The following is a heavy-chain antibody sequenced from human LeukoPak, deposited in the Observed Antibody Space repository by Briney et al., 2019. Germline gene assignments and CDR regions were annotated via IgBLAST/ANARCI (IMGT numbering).Heavy chain of an antibody. CDR2: NSGGST. D-gene: IGHD6-19*01. CDR3: AKDLGSSGWYIDY. CDR1: GFTFSSYA. J-gene: IGHJ4*02. Sequence: GGSLRLSCAASGFTFSSYAVYWVRQAPGRGLEWVSSNSGGSTYYADSVKGRFTISRDNSKDTLYLQMNSLRAEDTAVYYCAKDLGSSGWYIDYWGQGTLVTVSS. V-gene: IGHV3-23*01.